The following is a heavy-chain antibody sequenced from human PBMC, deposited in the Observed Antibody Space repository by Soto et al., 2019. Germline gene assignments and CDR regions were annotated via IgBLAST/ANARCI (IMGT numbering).Heavy chain of an antibody. Sequence: EVQLLESGGDLVQPGGSLRLSCAASGFTFYAYAMTWVRQAPGKGLEWVSAIGGSGGNRYYAASVKGRFTISRDNSKDTVDLQMSSLRVEGTAVYYCARVASDYINSVDHWGQGILVTVSS. CDR2: IGGSGGNR. J-gene: IGHJ4*02. V-gene: IGHV3-23*01. CDR3: ARVASDYINSVDH. CDR1: GFTFYAYA. D-gene: IGHD4-4*01.